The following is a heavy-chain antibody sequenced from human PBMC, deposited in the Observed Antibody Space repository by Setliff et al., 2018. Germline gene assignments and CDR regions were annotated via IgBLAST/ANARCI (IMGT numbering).Heavy chain of an antibody. J-gene: IGHJ4*02. Sequence: SETLSLTCAVYGGSFSIYYWIWIRQPPGKGLEWIGEINHSGSTNYNPSLKSRVTISVDTSKNQFSLKLSSVTAADTALCYCTVYNTGSSKDHYWGQGTPVTVSS. V-gene: IGHV4-34*01. CDR3: TVYNTGSSKDHY. D-gene: IGHD2-8*02. CDR1: GGSFSIYY. CDR2: INHSGST.